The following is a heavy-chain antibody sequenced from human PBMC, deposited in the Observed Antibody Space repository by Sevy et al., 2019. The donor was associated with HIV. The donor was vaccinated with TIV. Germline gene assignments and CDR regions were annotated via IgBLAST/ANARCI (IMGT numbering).Heavy chain of an antibody. V-gene: IGHV3-30*18. CDR2: VSYEGSDK. CDR3: AKDMVDCSGGDCYSGPVSPFDF. D-gene: IGHD2-15*01. J-gene: IGHJ4*02. Sequence: GGSLRLSCVASGFTFSSYGMHWVRQAPGKGLEWVGRVSYEGSDKYYVDSVKGRFTIFRDNSKNTLYVEMNSLRPEDTAVYFCAKDMVDCSGGDCYSGPVSPFDFWGQGTLVTVSS. CDR1: GFTFSSYG.